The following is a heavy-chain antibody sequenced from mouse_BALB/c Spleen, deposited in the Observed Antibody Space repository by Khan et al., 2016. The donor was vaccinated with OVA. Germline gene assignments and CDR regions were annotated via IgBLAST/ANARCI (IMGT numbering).Heavy chain of an antibody. V-gene: IGHV5-9*02. D-gene: IGHD2-10*01. J-gene: IGHJ3*01. CDR1: GFAFSSYD. CDR2: ISTSGSYT. CDR3: SRPSYYGNPWFTY. Sequence: EVQLVESGGGLVRPGGSLKLSCAASGFAFSSYDMSWVRQTPEKRLEWVATISTSGSYTYYPDSAKGRFTISRDTARNTLYLQMNSLRSEDTALYYSSRPSYYGNPWFTYWGQGTLVTVSA.